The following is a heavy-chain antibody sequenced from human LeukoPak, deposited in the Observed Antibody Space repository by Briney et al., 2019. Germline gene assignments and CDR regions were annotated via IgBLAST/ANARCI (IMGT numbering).Heavy chain of an antibody. D-gene: IGHD1-26*01. CDR3: ARDKWELLGGDY. V-gene: IGHV1-18*04. J-gene: IGHJ4*02. Sequence: ASVKVSCKASGYTFTGYYMHWVRQAPGQGLEWMGWISAYNGNTNYAQKLQGRVTMTTDTSTSTAYMELRSLRSDDTAVYYCARDKWELLGGDYWGQGTLVTVSS. CDR2: ISAYNGNT. CDR1: GYTFTGYY.